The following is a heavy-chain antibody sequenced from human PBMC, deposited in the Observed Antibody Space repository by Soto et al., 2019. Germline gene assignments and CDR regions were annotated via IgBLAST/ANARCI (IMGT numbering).Heavy chain of an antibody. V-gene: IGHV1-58*02. CDR3: AAAPRYYYGSGKVVGGYYYHYRLDV. CDR1: GFTFTSSA. D-gene: IGHD3-10*01. CDR2: IVVGSGNT. Sequence: SVKVSCKASGFTFTSSAMQWVRQARGQRLEWIGWIVVGSGNTNYAQKFQERVTITRDMSTSTAYMELSSLRSEDTAVYYCAAAPRYYYGSGKVVGGYYYHYRLDVCGQGTTVTGSS. J-gene: IGHJ6*02.